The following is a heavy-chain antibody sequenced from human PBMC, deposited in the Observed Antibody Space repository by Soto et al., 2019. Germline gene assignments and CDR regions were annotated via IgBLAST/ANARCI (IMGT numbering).Heavy chain of an antibody. J-gene: IGHJ6*02. CDR1: GGSISSGSYY. Sequence: QVQLQESGPGLVKPSQTLSLTCTVSGGSISSGSYYWSWIRQLPGKGLEWIGYIYYSGSTYYNPSLKSRVTISVDTSQNQFSLKLNSVTAADTAVYYCATRTDYYYGSGSLGGMDVWGQGTTVTVSS. V-gene: IGHV4-31*03. CDR2: IYYSGST. CDR3: ATRTDYYYGSGSLGGMDV. D-gene: IGHD3-10*01.